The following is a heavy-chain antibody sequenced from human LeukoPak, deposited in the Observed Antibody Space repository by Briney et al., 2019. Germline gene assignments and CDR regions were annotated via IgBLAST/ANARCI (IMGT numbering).Heavy chain of an antibody. CDR1: GGSISSSSYY. Sequence: SETLSLTCTVSGGSISSSSYYWSWIRQPPGKGLEWIGEINHSGSTNYNPSLKSRVTISVDTSKNQFSLKLSSVTAADTAVYYCARLTACSSTSCYEAADAFDIWGQGTMVTVSS. CDR2: INHSGST. CDR3: ARLTACSSTSCYEAADAFDI. J-gene: IGHJ3*02. V-gene: IGHV4-39*07. D-gene: IGHD2-2*01.